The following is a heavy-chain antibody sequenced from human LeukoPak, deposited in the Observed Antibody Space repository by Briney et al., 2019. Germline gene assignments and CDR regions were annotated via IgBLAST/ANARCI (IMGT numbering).Heavy chain of an antibody. J-gene: IGHJ4*02. D-gene: IGHD5-18*01. Sequence: GRSLRLSCAASGFTVSSNYMSWVRQAPGKGLEWVSVIYSGGSTYYADSVKGRFTISRDNSKNTLYLQMNSLRAEDTAVYYCARDGDSYGFYDYWGQGTLVTVSS. CDR1: GFTVSSNY. CDR3: ARDGDSYGFYDY. V-gene: IGHV3-66*02. CDR2: IYSGGST.